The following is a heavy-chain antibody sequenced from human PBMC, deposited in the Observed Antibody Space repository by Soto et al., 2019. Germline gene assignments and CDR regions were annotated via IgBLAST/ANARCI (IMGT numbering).Heavy chain of an antibody. Sequence: QVQLVQSGAEVKKSGASVKVSCKASGYTFTSYVMHWVRQAPGQRLEWMGWINAGNGNTKYSQNFQGRVTITRDTSASTAYMELSSLRSEDTAVYYCARDRGARAFDIWGQGTMVTVSS. D-gene: IGHD3-10*01. J-gene: IGHJ3*02. V-gene: IGHV1-3*01. CDR2: INAGNGNT. CDR1: GYTFTSYV. CDR3: ARDRGARAFDI.